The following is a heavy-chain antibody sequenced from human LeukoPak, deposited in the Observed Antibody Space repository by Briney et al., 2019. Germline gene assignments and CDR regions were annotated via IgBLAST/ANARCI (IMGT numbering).Heavy chain of an antibody. CDR3: ARRNYYDSSPDDY. V-gene: IGHV1-18*01. J-gene: IGHJ4*02. Sequence: SVTVSCKASGYIFTSYGISWVRQAPGQGLEWMGWISAYNGNTNYAQKLQGRVTMTTDTSTSTAYMELRSLRSDDTAVYYCARRNYYDSSPDDYWGQGTLVTVSS. CDR2: ISAYNGNT. CDR1: GYIFTSYG. D-gene: IGHD3-22*01.